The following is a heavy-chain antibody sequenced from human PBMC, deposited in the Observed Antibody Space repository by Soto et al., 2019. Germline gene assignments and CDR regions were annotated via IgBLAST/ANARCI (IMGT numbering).Heavy chain of an antibody. Sequence: EVLLLESGGGLVQPGGSLRLSCAASGYIFDSYAMRWVRQAPGKGLEWVSTISGSGGSRYYADSVKGRFTISRDISKSTLYLQINSLRDEDTAVYYCAKGERGRYYTQGLDVWGPGTTVNVSS. V-gene: IGHV3-23*01. J-gene: IGHJ6*02. CDR3: AKGERGRYYTQGLDV. CDR1: GYIFDSYA. CDR2: ISGSGGSR. D-gene: IGHD1-26*01.